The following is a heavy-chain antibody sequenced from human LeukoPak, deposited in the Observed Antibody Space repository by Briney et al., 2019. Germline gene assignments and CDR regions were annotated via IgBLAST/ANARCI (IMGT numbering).Heavy chain of an antibody. CDR3: ARGYYDSSGYYYFDY. CDR1: GFTVSSNY. V-gene: IGHV3-66*01. D-gene: IGHD3-22*01. Sequence: GGSLRLSCAASGFTVSSNYMSWVRQAPGKGLEWVSVIYSGGSTYYADSVKGRFTISRDNSENTLYLQMNSLRAEDTAVYYCARGYYDSSGYYYFDYWGQGTLVTVSS. J-gene: IGHJ4*02. CDR2: IYSGGST.